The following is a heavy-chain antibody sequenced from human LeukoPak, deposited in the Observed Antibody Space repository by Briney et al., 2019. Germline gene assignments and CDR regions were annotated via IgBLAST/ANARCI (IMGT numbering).Heavy chain of an antibody. V-gene: IGHV3-30*18. D-gene: IGHD7-27*01. J-gene: IGHJ4*02. CDR1: GFTFNSYG. CDR2: ISFHGSDK. CDR3: AKDRIIGDGFWEIDY. Sequence: PGRSLRLSCAASGFTFNSYGMHWVRQAPGKGLEWVALISFHGSDKYYGDSVKGRFTISRDNSKNTLYLQMNSLRAEDTAVYYCAKDRIIGDGFWEIDYWGQGILVTVSS.